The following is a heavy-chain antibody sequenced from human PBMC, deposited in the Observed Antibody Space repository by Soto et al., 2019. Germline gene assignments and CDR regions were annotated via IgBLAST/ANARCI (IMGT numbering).Heavy chain of an antibody. D-gene: IGHD4-17*01. CDR1: GGSMSTYY. V-gene: IGHV4-59*01. CDR2: IYASGST. Sequence: PSETLSLTCTVSGGSMSTYYWNWIRQPPGKGLEWIGYIYASGSTNYNPSLKSRVAISVDTSKSQFSLKLSSVTAADTAVYYCARGAYGVAVLYWGQGTLVTVSS. J-gene: IGHJ4*02. CDR3: ARGAYGVAVLY.